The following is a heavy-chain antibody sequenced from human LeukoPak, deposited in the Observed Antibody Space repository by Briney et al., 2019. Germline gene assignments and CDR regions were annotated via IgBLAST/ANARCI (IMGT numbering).Heavy chain of an antibody. CDR2: FFSGGST. Sequence: PGGSLRLSCAASGLTVSNYYMSWVRQAPGKGLEWVSVFFSGGSTYYADSVQGRFTISRDDSENTLYLQMNNLRAEDTAVYYCARDVLDAFDVWGQGTMVTVSS. V-gene: IGHV3-53*01. J-gene: IGHJ3*01. D-gene: IGHD2-8*01. CDR1: GLTVSNYY. CDR3: ARDVLDAFDV.